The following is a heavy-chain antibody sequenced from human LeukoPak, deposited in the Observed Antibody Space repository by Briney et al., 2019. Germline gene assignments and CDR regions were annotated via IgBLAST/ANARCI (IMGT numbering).Heavy chain of an antibody. Sequence: ASVKLSCKASGNTFTGYYMHWVRQAPGQGLEWMGRINPNSGGTNYAQKFQGRVTMTRDTSISTAYLELSRLRSDDTAVYYCAREGQIFGVVIKGFDYWGQGTLVTVSS. J-gene: IGHJ4*02. D-gene: IGHD3-3*01. V-gene: IGHV1-2*06. CDR1: GNTFTGYY. CDR2: INPNSGGT. CDR3: AREGQIFGVVIKGFDY.